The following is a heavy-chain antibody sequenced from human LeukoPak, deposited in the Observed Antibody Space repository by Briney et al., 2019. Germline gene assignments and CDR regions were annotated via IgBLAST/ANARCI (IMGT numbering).Heavy chain of an antibody. CDR1: GYTFAGYY. D-gene: IGHD6-19*01. CDR2: INPNSGGT. CDR3: ARGSSGWAVTRY. Sequence: EASVKVSCKASGYTFAGYYMHWVRQAPGQGLEWMGWINPNSGGTNYAQKFQGRVTMTRDTSISTAYMELSRLRSDDTAVYYCARGSSGWAVTRYWGQGTLVTVSS. J-gene: IGHJ4*02. V-gene: IGHV1-2*02.